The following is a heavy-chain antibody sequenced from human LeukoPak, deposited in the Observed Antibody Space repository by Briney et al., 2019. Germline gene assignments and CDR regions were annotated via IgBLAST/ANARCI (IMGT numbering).Heavy chain of an antibody. V-gene: IGHV3-7*01. CDR1: GFTFSSYW. D-gene: IGHD6-19*01. CDR3: ARDRDSSGWLGAQNWFDP. J-gene: IGHJ5*02. CDR2: IKQDGSEK. Sequence: GGSLRLSCAASGFTFSSYWMSWVRQAPGKGLEWVANIKQDGSEKYYVDSVKGRFTISRDNAKNSLYLQMNSLRAEDTAVYYCARDRDSSGWLGAQNWFDPWGQGTLVTVSS.